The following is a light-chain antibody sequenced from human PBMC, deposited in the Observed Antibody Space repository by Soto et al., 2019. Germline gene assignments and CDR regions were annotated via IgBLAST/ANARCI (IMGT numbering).Light chain of an antibody. V-gene: IGLV1-40*01. CDR2: GNS. J-gene: IGLJ1*01. CDR1: SSNIGAGYD. CDR3: QSHDSSLRGYV. Sequence: QSVLTQPPSVSGAPGQRVTISCTGSSSNIGAGYDVHWYQQPPGTAPKLLIYGNSNRPSGVTDRFSGSKSGTSASLAITGLQAEDEAEYYCQSHDSSLRGYVFGTGTKVTVL.